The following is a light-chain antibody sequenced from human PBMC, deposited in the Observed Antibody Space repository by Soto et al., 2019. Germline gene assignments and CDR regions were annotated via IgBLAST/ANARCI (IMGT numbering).Light chain of an antibody. V-gene: IGKV1-27*01. CDR3: QKGNSAPFT. J-gene: IGKJ3*01. Sequence: DIQMTQSPSSLSASVGDRVTITCRASLGISNFLAWYQQKSGKVPKLLIYAASTLQSGVPSRFRGSGSGTDFTLTISSLQPEDVATYYCQKGNSAPFTFGPATKVDIK. CDR1: LGISNF. CDR2: AAS.